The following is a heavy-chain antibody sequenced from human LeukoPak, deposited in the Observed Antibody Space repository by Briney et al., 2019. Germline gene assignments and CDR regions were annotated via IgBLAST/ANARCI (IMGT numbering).Heavy chain of an antibody. V-gene: IGHV4-4*03. J-gene: IGHJ4*02. D-gene: IGHD3-22*01. CDR1: GGSIDITNY. CDR2: ISHDGTT. Sequence: PRTLSLTCGVSGGSIDITNYWSWVSQAPGKELEWIGEISHDGTTKYNPSRRSRVAMSLDRANNLFLLSLTSVAAADTAFYYCTREDRPFCPFAYWGQGGLVTVAS. CDR3: TREDRPFCPFAY.